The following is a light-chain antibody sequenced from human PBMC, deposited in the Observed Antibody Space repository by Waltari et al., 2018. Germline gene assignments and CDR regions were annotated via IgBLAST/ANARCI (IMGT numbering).Light chain of an antibody. Sequence: QSVLTQPPSASGTPGQRVPLSCSGHSATTASNYVSWKQQLPGTAPKLLIYRNNQRPSGVPDRFSGSKSGTSASLAISGLRSEDEADYYCAAWDDSLSGWVFGGGTKLTVL. CDR2: RNN. CDR1: SATTASNY. CDR3: AAWDDSLSGWV. V-gene: IGLV1-47*01. J-gene: IGLJ3*02.